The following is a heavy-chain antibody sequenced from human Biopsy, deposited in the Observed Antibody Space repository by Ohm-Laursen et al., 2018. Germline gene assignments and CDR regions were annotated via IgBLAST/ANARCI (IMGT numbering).Heavy chain of an antibody. CDR2: INPNGGDT. CDR3: ARASMIRGVMDVDY. V-gene: IGHV1-2*02. CDR1: GYTFTGHY. J-gene: IGHJ4*02. Sequence: ASVKVSCKASGYTFTGHYMHWVRQAPGQGLEWMGWINPNGGDTNYAQKFQGRVTMTTDTSVSTAYMELSGLTFDDTAVYYCARASMIRGVMDVDYWGQGTLAIVSS. D-gene: IGHD3-10*01.